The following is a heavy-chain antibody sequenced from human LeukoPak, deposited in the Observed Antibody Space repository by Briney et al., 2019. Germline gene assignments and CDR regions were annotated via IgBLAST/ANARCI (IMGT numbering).Heavy chain of an antibody. J-gene: IGHJ4*02. V-gene: IGHV4-59*01. CDR1: GGSISSYY. CDR2: IYYSGNT. CDR3: ARVRIDGLGDY. Sequence: PSETLSLTCTVSGGSISSYYWSWIRQPPGKGLEWIGYIYYSGNTNYNPSLKSRVTMSVDTSKNQFSVKLSSVTAADTAVNYCARVRIDGLGDYWGQGTLVTVSS. D-gene: IGHD3-16*01.